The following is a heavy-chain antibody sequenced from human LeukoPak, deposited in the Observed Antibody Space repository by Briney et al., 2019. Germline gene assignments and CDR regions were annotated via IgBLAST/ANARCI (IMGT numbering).Heavy chain of an antibody. Sequence: ASVKVSCKASGYTVTSYGICWGRQAPRQGLERVGWIRAYNGNTNYAQKHQGRGTMTTDTSTSTAYMELRSLRSDDTAVYYCAATVVTAIPGAFDIWGQGTMVTVSS. CDR3: AATVVTAIPGAFDI. D-gene: IGHD2-21*02. CDR2: IRAYNGNT. CDR1: GYTVTSYG. J-gene: IGHJ3*02. V-gene: IGHV1-18*04.